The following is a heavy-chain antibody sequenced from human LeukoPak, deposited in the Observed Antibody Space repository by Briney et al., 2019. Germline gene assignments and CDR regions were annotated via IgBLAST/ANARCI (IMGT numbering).Heavy chain of an antibody. CDR2: ITWDGVTT. J-gene: IGHJ1*01. D-gene: IGHD2-2*01. V-gene: IGHV3-43D*04. CDR3: AKDDVVVPAARNFQH. Sequence: GGSLRLSCAASGFTFDDYGMHWVRQAPGKGLEWVSLITWDGVTTYYADSVKGRFTISRDNSKNTLYLQMNSLRAEDTAVYYCAKDDVVVPAARNFQHWGQGTLVTVSS. CDR1: GFTFDDYG.